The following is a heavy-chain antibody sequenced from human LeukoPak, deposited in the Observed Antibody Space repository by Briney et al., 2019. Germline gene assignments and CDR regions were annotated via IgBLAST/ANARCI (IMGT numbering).Heavy chain of an antibody. CDR3: ARGPLVVAAVNWFDP. J-gene: IGHJ5*02. CDR2: IYPGDSDT. D-gene: IGHD2-15*01. CDR1: GYRFTSYW. Sequence: GESLKISCKGSGYRFTSYWIGWVRQMPGKGLEWMGIIYPGDSDTRYSPSFQGQVTISADKSISTAYLQWSSLKASDTAMYYCARGPLVVAAVNWFDPWGQGTLVTVSS. V-gene: IGHV5-51*01.